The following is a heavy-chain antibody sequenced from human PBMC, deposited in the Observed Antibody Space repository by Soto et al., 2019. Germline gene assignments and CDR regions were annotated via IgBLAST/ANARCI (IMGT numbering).Heavy chain of an antibody. CDR2: IYYSGST. CDR3: ARAGRRYSSGWYEDY. J-gene: IGHJ4*02. CDR1: GGSISSYY. D-gene: IGHD6-19*01. V-gene: IGHV4-59*01. Sequence: QVQLQESGPGLVKPSETLSLTCTVSGGSISSYYWSWIRQPPGKGLEWIGYIYYSGSTNYNPSLKSRVTISVDTSKNQFSLKLSSVTAADTPVYYCARAGRRYSSGWYEDYWGQGTLVTVSS.